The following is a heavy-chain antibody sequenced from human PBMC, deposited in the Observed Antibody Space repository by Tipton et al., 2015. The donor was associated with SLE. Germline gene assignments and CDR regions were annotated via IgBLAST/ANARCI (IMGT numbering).Heavy chain of an antibody. CDR3: ARLGRGIAVASTGWFDP. D-gene: IGHD6-19*01. CDR2: IYSSGNT. J-gene: IGHJ5*02. V-gene: IGHV4-61*02. CDR1: GGSISSSSYY. Sequence: TLSLTCTVSGGSISSSSYYWSWIRQPAGKGLEWIGRIYSSGNTNYNPSLKSRVTMSLDTSKNQFSLKLSSVTAADTAVYYCARLGRGIAVASTGWFDPWGQGTLVTVSS.